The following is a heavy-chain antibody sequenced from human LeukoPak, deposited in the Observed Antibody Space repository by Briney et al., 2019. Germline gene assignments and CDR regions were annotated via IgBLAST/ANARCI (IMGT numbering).Heavy chain of an antibody. D-gene: IGHD4/OR15-4a*01. J-gene: IGHJ6*02. Sequence: GGSLRLSCSASGFTFSSHAMYWVRQAPGKGLEWVSSISSSSSYIYYADSVKGRFTISRDNAKNSLYLQMNSLRAEDTAVYYCARDRGADYYYYGMDVWGQGTTVTVSS. CDR2: ISSSSSYI. CDR3: ARDRGADYYYYGMDV. CDR1: GFTFSSHA. V-gene: IGHV3-21*01.